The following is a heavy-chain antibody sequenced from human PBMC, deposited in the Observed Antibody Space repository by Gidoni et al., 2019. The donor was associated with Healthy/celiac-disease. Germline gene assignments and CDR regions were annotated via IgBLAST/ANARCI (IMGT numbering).Heavy chain of an antibody. Sequence: QVQLVQSGAEVKKPGSSVKVSCKASGGTFSSYAISWVRQAPGQGLEWMGGIIPIFGTANYAQKFQGRVTITADESTSTAYMELSSLRSEDTAVYYCARDRNYDSSGYYSFHYYYGMDVWGQGTTVTVSS. D-gene: IGHD3-22*01. CDR3: ARDRNYDSSGYYSFHYYYGMDV. CDR2: IIPIFGTA. J-gene: IGHJ6*02. V-gene: IGHV1-69*01. CDR1: GGTFSSYA.